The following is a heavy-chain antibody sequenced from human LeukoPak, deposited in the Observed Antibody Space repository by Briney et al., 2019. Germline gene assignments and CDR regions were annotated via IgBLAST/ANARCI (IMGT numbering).Heavy chain of an antibody. CDR2: IYYIGST. V-gene: IGHV4-61*01. D-gene: IGHD1-26*01. CDR3: ARMLGATRNYYYYHYMDV. Sequence: SETLSLTCTVSGYSISSGYYWGWFRQPPGKGLEWIGYIYYIGSTNYNPSLKSRVTISVDTSKNQFSLKLSSVTAADTAVYYCARMLGATRNYYYYHYMDVWGKGTTVTVSS. J-gene: IGHJ6*03. CDR1: GYSISSGYY.